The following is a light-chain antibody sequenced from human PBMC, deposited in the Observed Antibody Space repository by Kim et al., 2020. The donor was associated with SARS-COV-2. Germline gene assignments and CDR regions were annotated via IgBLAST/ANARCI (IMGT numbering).Light chain of an antibody. J-gene: IGKJ1*01. CDR2: CAS. CDR1: QSVSSMY. Sequence: IVLTQSPGTLSLSPGERATLSCRASQSVSSMYLAWYQQKPGQAPRLLIYCASSRATGIPDRFSGSGSGTDFTLTISRLEPEDCAVYYCQQYENSPWTFGQGTKVDIK. V-gene: IGKV3-20*01. CDR3: QQYENSPWT.